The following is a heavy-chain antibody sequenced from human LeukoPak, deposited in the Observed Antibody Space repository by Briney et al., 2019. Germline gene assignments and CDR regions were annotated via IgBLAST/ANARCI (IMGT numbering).Heavy chain of an antibody. Sequence: GGSLRLSCAASGFTFSDYYMSWIRQAPGKGLEWVSSFTSRSGTIYYADSVKGRFTISRDNAKNSLYLQMNSLRAEDTAVYCCARDTLFDYWGQGTLVTVSS. J-gene: IGHJ4*02. CDR2: FTSRSGTI. CDR1: GFTFSDYY. CDR3: ARDTLFDY. V-gene: IGHV3-11*04.